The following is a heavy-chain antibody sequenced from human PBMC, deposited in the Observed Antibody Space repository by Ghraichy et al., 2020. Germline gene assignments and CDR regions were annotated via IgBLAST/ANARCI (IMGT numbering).Heavy chain of an antibody. CDR2: ISGSGGSI. CDR3: AKGKGSGSYVNWSFNI. CDR1: GLTFSNFA. D-gene: IGHD1-26*01. Sequence: GALRLSCAVSGLTFSNFAMAWVRQAPGKGLEWVSTISGSGGSIWYADSGKGRFIISRDNSRSSFYLQMNSLRAEDTAVYYCAKGKGSGSYVNWSFNIWGRGTPVTVSP. J-gene: IGHJ2*01. V-gene: IGHV3-23*01.